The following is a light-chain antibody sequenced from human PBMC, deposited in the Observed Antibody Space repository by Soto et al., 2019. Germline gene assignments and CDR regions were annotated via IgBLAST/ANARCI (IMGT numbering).Light chain of an antibody. J-gene: IGKJ5*01. CDR3: EEYGSSPIT. Sequence: DIVLTQSPATLSLSPGDRATLSCGASQSVSSSYLAWYQQKPGLAHMLLIYDASIRATGIPDRFSGSGSGTDFPLTISSLEPEDFAVYYCEEYGSSPITFGQGTRLEIK. CDR1: QSVSSSY. V-gene: IGKV3D-20*01. CDR2: DAS.